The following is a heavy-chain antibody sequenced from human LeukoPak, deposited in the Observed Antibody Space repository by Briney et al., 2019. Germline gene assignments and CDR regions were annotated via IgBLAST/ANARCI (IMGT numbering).Heavy chain of an antibody. V-gene: IGHV3-74*01. J-gene: IGHJ6*03. D-gene: IGHD3-16*01. CDR2: INSDGSST. CDR1: GFTFSSYW. Sequence: PGGSLRLSCAASGFTFSSYWMHWVRQAPGKGLVWVSRINSDGSSTSYADSVKGRFTISRDNAKNTLYLQMNSLRAEDTAVYYCARAYRGDGYYYYMDVWGKGTTVTISS. CDR3: ARAYRGDGYYYYMDV.